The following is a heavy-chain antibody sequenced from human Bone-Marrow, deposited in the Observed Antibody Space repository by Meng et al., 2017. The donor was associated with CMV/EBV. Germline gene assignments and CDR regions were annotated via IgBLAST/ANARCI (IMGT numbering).Heavy chain of an antibody. D-gene: IGHD3-3*01. V-gene: IGHV1-18*01. CDR3: ARDRVGIYYEGMEDYYGMDV. CDR2: ISAYNGNT. J-gene: IGHJ6*02. Sequence: ASVKVSCKASGYTFTSYGISWVRQAPGQGLEWMGWISAYNGNTNYAQKLQGRVTMTTDTSTSTAYMELRSLRSDDTAVYYCARDRVGIYYEGMEDYYGMDVWGQGTTVTVSS. CDR1: GYTFTSYG.